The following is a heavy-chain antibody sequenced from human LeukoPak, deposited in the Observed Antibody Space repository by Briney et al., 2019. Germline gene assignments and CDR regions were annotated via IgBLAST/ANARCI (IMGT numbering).Heavy chain of an antibody. Sequence: SQTLSLTCALSGDSVSSNSAAWNWIRQSPSRGLEWLGRTYYRSKWYNDYAVSVKSRITINPDTSKNQFSLQLNSVTPEDTAVYYCARDPGYSSGWYMSWFDPWGQGTLVTVSS. CDR3: ARDPGYSSGWYMSWFDP. D-gene: IGHD6-19*01. V-gene: IGHV6-1*01. J-gene: IGHJ5*02. CDR1: GDSVSSNSAA. CDR2: TYYRSKWYN.